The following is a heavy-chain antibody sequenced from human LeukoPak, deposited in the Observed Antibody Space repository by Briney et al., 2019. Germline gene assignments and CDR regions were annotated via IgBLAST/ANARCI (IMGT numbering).Heavy chain of an antibody. Sequence: SSETLSLTCTVSGGSISSSSYYWGWIRQPPGKGLEWIGSIYYSGSTYYNPSLKSRVTISVDTSKNQFSLKLSSVTAADTAVYYCARGRLGSILWFGELSWFDPWGQGTLVTVSS. V-gene: IGHV4-39*01. CDR2: IYYSGST. CDR1: GGSISSSSYY. J-gene: IGHJ5*02. D-gene: IGHD3-10*01. CDR3: ARGRLGSILWFGELSWFDP.